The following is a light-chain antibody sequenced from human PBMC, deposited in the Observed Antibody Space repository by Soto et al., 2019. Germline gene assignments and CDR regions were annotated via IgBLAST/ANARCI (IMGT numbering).Light chain of an antibody. CDR2: DSS. Sequence: EIVLTQSPATLSLSPGERATLSCRASQSVSSYLAWYQQKPGQAPRLLIYDSSNRATGIPDRFSGSGSGTDFTLTISSLEPEDLAVYYCQQRSNWPPEGTFGQGTKVEIK. J-gene: IGKJ1*01. CDR3: QQRSNWPPEGT. CDR1: QSVSSY. V-gene: IGKV3-11*01.